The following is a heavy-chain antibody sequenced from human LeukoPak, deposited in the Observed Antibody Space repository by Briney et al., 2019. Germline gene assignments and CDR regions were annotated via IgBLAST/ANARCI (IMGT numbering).Heavy chain of an antibody. Sequence: ASVKVSCKASGYTFTSYGISWVRQAPGQGLEWMGWISAYNGNTNYAQKLQGRVTMTTDTSTSTAYMELRSLRSDDTAVYYCARSVGQLLFYYYYMDVWGKGTTVTVSS. CDR3: ARSVGQLLFYYYYMDV. V-gene: IGHV1-18*01. CDR2: ISAYNGNT. CDR1: GYTFTSYG. D-gene: IGHD2-2*01. J-gene: IGHJ6*03.